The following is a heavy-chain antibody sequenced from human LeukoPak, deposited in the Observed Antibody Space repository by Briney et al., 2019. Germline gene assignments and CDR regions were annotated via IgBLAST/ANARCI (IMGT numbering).Heavy chain of an antibody. CDR3: ARSGSLMATMGY. V-gene: IGHV3-30-3*01. CDR2: ISYEGSNE. J-gene: IGHJ4*02. Sequence: GGSLRLSCATSGFTFSTYSMHWVRQAPGKGLEWVAVISYEGSNEYYADSVKGRFTISRDNSKNTLHLQMNSLRAEDTAVYYCARSGSLMATMGYWGQGTLVTVSS. D-gene: IGHD5-24*01. CDR1: GFTFSTYS.